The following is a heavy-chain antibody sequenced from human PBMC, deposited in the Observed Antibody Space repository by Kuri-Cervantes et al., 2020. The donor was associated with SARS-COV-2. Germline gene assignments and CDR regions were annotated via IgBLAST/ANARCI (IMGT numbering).Heavy chain of an antibody. CDR1: GYTFTGYY. CDR2: INPNSGGT. Sequence: ASVKVSCKASGYTFTGYYMHWVRQALGQGLEWMGWINPNSGGTNYAQKFQGRVTMTRDTSISTAYMELSRLRSDDTAVYYCARVPRRSTYFVSGTGTNLYYFDYWGQGTLVTVSS. V-gene: IGHV1-2*02. J-gene: IGHJ4*02. CDR3: ARVPRRSTYFVSGTGTNLYYFDY. D-gene: IGHD1-1*01.